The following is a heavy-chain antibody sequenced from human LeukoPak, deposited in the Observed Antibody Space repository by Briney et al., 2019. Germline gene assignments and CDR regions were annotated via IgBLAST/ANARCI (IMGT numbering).Heavy chain of an antibody. CDR1: SDSISSNNYY. D-gene: IGHD6-6*01. J-gene: IGHJ4*02. V-gene: IGHV3-23*01. CDR2: ISGSGGST. CDR3: AKDLTYSSSSWFDY. Sequence: ETLSLTCTVSSDSISSNNYYWGWVRQAPGKGLEWVSHISGSGGSTYFADSVKGRFTISRDNSKNTLYLQMNSLRAEDTAVYYCAKDLTYSSSSWFDYWGQGTLVTVSS.